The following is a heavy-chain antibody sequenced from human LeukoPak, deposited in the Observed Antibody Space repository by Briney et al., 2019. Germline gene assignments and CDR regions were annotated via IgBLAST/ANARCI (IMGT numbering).Heavy chain of an antibody. Sequence: PGRSLRLSCAASGFTFDDYAMHWVRQAPGKGLEWVSGISWNSGSIGYADSVKGRFTISRDNAKNSLYLQMNSLRAEDTALYYCARGGAADYFDYWGQGTLVTVSS. V-gene: IGHV3-9*01. CDR2: ISWNSGSI. J-gene: IGHJ4*02. CDR1: GFTFDDYA. D-gene: IGHD6-13*01. CDR3: ARGGAADYFDY.